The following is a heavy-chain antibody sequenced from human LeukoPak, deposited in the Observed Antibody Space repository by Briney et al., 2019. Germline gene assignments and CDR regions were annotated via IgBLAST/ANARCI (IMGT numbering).Heavy chain of an antibody. CDR1: GFTFTSYV. Sequence: PGGYLRLSCAASGFTFTSYVMSWVRQAPGGGLEWVSAISGSGDTTYHADSVKGRFTISRDNSENRLSLQMDSLRAEDTAVYFCAKDTTAWWYHRAYMDVWGKGTTVTVSS. J-gene: IGHJ6*03. V-gene: IGHV3-23*01. CDR2: ISGSGDTT. D-gene: IGHD2-15*01. CDR3: AKDTTAWWYHRAYMDV.